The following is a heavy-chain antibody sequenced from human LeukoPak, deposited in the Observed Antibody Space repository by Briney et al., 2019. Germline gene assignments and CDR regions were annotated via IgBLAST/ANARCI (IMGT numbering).Heavy chain of an antibody. V-gene: IGHV4-59*01. D-gene: IGHD6-13*01. CDR3: ARDRGSSLYFDN. J-gene: IGHJ4*02. CDR1: GGCICTYY. CDR2: MSYSGCT. Sequence: PSETLSLTCTFSGGCICTYYWSWIRQSPGNRLDWIGYMSYSGCTEYNSSLHSRLTLSVDTSNKPFPPKLASVTASDTAVYYCARDRGSSLYFDNWGQGTLVTVSS.